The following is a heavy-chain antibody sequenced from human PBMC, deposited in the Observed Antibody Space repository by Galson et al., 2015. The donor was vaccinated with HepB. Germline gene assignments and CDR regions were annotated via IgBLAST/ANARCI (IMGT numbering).Heavy chain of an antibody. Sequence: PALVKPTQTLTLTCTFSGFSLSTSGMCVSWIRQPPGKALEWLALIDWDDDKYYSTSLKTRLTISKDTSKNQVVLTMTNMDPVDTATYYCARMVMKERYYYYGMDVWGQGTTATVSS. CDR1: GFSLSTSGMC. CDR2: IDWDDDK. CDR3: ARMVMKERYYYYGMDV. V-gene: IGHV2-70*01. J-gene: IGHJ6*02.